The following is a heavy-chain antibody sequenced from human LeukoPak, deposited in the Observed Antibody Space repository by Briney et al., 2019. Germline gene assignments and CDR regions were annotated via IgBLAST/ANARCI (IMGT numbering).Heavy chain of an antibody. CDR1: GFDISTYN. CDR3: ARPLRPLGYFYGMDV. D-gene: IGHD2-15*01. V-gene: IGHV3-21*01. CDR2: ISTRSTYK. Sequence: GGSLRLSCSASGFDISTYNLKWVRRAPGKGLEWVSSISTRSTYKYYVDSVKGRFTISRDNANNSLYLQMDNLRAEDTAVYFCARPLRPLGYFYGMDVWGPGTTVIVSS. J-gene: IGHJ6*02.